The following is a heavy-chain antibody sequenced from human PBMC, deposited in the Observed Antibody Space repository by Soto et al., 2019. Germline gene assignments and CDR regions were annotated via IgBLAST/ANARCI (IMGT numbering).Heavy chain of an antibody. D-gene: IGHD3-10*01. Sequence: SGPTLVNPTQTLTLTCTFSGFSLSTSGMCVSWIRQPPGKALEWLARIDWDDDKYYSTSLKTRLTISKDTSKNQVVLTMTNMDTGDTAAYYCARSRARAAGLGRGNWFDHWGQGTLVTVSS. V-gene: IGHV2-70*11. J-gene: IGHJ5*02. CDR3: ARSRARAAGLGRGNWFDH. CDR1: GFSLSTSGMC. CDR2: IDWDDDK.